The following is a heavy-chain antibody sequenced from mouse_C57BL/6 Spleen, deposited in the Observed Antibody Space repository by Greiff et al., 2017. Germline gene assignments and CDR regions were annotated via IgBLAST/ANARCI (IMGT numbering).Heavy chain of an antibody. CDR1: GYSFTGYY. D-gene: IGHD2-10*02. CDR2: INPSTGGT. CDR3: ARGGYDLAWFAY. V-gene: IGHV1-42*01. Sequence: VQLQQSGPELVKPGASVKISCKASGYSFTGYYMNWVKQSPEKSLEWIGEINPSTGGTTYNQKFKAKATLTVDKSSSTAYMQLKRLTSEDSAVYDCARGGYDLAWFAYWGQGTLVTVSA. J-gene: IGHJ3*01.